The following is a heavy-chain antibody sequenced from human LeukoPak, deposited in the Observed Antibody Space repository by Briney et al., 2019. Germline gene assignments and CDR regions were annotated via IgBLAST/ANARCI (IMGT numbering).Heavy chain of an antibody. J-gene: IGHJ4*02. Sequence: KPSETLSLTCAVSGCSISSGYYWGWIRQPPGKGLEWIGSIYHSGSTYYNPSLKSRVTISVDTSKNQFSLKLSSVTAAETAVYYCARHLWELWGRYFDYWGQGTLVTVSS. CDR2: IYHSGST. CDR3: ARHLWELWGRYFDY. D-gene: IGHD1-26*01. CDR1: GCSISSGYY. V-gene: IGHV4-38-2*01.